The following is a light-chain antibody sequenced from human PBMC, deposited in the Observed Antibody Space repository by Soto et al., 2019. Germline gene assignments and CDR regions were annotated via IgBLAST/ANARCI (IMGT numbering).Light chain of an antibody. CDR1: YIGSKT. CDR3: QVWDTTSDLLYV. Sequence: SYELTQPHSVSVATAQTARITCGGNYIGSKTVHWYQQMPGQAPVLVVYDDSARPSGIPERFSGSNSVHTATLTISRVEAGDEADYFCQVWDTTSDLLYVFGTGTKVTVL. J-gene: IGLJ1*01. V-gene: IGLV3-21*02. CDR2: DDS.